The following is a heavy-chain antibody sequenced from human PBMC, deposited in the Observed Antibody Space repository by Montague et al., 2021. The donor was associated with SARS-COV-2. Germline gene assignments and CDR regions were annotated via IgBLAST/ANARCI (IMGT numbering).Heavy chain of an antibody. CDR2: IYYSGST. CDR3: ARDPEEPYCSSWYYYYGMDV. D-gene: IGHD6-13*01. V-gene: IGHV4-34*01. Sequence: SETLSLTCAVYGGSFSGYYWSWIRQPPGKGLEWIGSIYYSGSTYYNPSLKSRVTISVDTSKNQFSLKLSSVTAADTAVYYCARDPEEPYCSSWYYYYGMDVWGQGTTVTVSS. CDR1: GGSFSGYY. J-gene: IGHJ6*02.